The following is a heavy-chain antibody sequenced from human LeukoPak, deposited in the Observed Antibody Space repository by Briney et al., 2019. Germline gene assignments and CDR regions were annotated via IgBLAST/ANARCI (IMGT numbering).Heavy chain of an antibody. CDR2: IYYSGTT. CDR1: GGSFSGYY. CDR3: ARGVYIAAAQYGY. Sequence: SETQSLTCAVYGGSFSGYYWSWIRQPPEKGMEWIGYIYYSGTTNYNPSLKSRVTISVDTSKNQFSLKLSSVTAADTAVYYCARGVYIAAAQYGYWGQGTLVTVSS. D-gene: IGHD6-13*01. J-gene: IGHJ4*02. V-gene: IGHV4-59*01.